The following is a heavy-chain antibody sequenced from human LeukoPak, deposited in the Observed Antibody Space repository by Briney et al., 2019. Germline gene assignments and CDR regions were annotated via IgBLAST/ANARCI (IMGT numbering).Heavy chain of an antibody. J-gene: IGHJ5*02. Sequence: SETLSLTCTVSGGSISSYYWSWIRQPPGKGLEWIGYIYYSGSTNYNPSLKSRVTISVDTSKNQFSLKLSSVTAADTAVYYCARNGHQDWFDPWGQGTLVTVSS. CDR3: ARNGHQDWFDP. V-gene: IGHV4-59*08. D-gene: IGHD2-2*01. CDR1: GGSISSYY. CDR2: IYYSGST.